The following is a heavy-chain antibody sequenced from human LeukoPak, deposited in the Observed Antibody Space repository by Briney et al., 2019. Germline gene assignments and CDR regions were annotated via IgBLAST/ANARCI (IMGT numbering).Heavy chain of an antibody. D-gene: IGHD6-19*01. CDR3: ARERSSGWYYFDY. V-gene: IGHV3-23*01. CDR2: ISGSGGST. Sequence: GGSLRLSCAASGFTFSTYAMSWVRQAPGKGLEWVSAISGSGGSTYYADSVKGRFTISRDNSKNTLYLQMNSLRAEDTAVYYCARERSSGWYYFDYWGQGTLVTVSS. J-gene: IGHJ4*02. CDR1: GFTFSTYA.